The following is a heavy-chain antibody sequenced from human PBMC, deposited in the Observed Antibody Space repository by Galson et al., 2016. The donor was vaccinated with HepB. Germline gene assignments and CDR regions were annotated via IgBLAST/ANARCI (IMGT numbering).Heavy chain of an antibody. J-gene: IGHJ4*02. CDR3: AREVHDPWAFE. Sequence: SETLSLTCTVSGASMRSSEYWWGWIRQPPGKGLEWIANIYQNGTSNYNPSLKSRVTIFVDTSKNQFSLNLRSVTAADTAVYYCAREVHDPWAFEWGQGYLVTFSS. V-gene: IGHV4-39*02. D-gene: IGHD1-1*01. CDR1: GASMRSSEYW. CDR2: IYQNGTS.